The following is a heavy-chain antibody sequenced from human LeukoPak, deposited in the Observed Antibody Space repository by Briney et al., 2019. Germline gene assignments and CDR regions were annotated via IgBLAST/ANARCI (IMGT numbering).Heavy chain of an antibody. J-gene: IGHJ3*02. V-gene: IGHV4-34*01. CDR2: INHSGST. CDR1: GGSFSGYY. D-gene: IGHD5-18*01. Sequence: SETLSLTCAVYGGSFSGYYWSWIRQPPGKGLEWIGEINHSGSTNYNPSLKSRVTISVDTSKNQFSLKLSSVTAADTAVYYCARYSYGSIDAFDIWSQGTMVTVSS. CDR3: ARYSYGSIDAFDI.